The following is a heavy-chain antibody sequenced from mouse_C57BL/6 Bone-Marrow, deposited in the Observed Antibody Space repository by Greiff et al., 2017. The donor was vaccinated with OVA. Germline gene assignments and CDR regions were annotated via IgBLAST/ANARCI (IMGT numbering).Heavy chain of an antibody. D-gene: IGHD2-3*01. J-gene: IGHJ4*01. CDR2: IYPGSGST. V-gene: IGHV1-55*01. Sequence: VKLMESGAELVKPGASVKMSCKASGYTFTSYWITWVKQRPGQGLEWIGDIYPGSGSTNYNEKFKSKATLTVDTSSSTAYMQLSSLTSEDSAVYYCARSDDGYYGYAMDYWGQGTSVTVSS. CDR1: GYTFTSYW. CDR3: ARSDDGYYGYAMDY.